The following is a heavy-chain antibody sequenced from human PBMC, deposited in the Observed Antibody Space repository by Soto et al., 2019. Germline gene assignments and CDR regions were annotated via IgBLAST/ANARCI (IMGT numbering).Heavy chain of an antibody. CDR2: ISYDGSNE. D-gene: IGHD6-19*01. Sequence: QVQLVESGGGVVQPGRSLRLSCAASGFTFSSYGIHWVRQAPGKGLEWVAVISYDGSNEYYADSVKGRFTISRDNSKNTLYLQMNSLRPEDTAVYYCAKDGGSSGWGYYYAMDVWGQGTTVTVSS. CDR3: AKDGGSSGWGYYYAMDV. J-gene: IGHJ6*02. CDR1: GFTFSSYG. V-gene: IGHV3-30*18.